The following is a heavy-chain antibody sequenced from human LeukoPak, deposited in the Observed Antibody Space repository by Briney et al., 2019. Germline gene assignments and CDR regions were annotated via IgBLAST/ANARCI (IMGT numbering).Heavy chain of an antibody. CDR3: AKDLAAAVTGGFDY. Sequence: PGGSLRLSCAASGFTFDDYAMHWVRQAPGKGLEWVSGISWNSGSIGYADSVKGRFTISRDNAKNSQYLQMNSLRAEDTALYYCAKDLAAAVTGGFDYWGQGTLVTVSS. CDR1: GFTFDDYA. D-gene: IGHD6-13*01. V-gene: IGHV3-9*01. CDR2: ISWNSGSI. J-gene: IGHJ4*02.